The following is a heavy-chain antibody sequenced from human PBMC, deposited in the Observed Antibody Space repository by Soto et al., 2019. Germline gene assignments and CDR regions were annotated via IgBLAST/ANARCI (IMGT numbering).Heavy chain of an antibody. D-gene: IGHD3-16*01. V-gene: IGHV1-18*01. CDR2: LSAYSGKT. CDR1: GYTFTTYG. Sequence: QVQLVQSGGEVKNPGASVKFSCKTSGYTFTTYGISGVRQAPGRGREWVGWLSAYSGKTDYAQKFQGKVTMTTDKSTITDCPEQKSLRSDDTAVYYCASFPYLGDHQHWVQGTLVTVYS. CDR3: ASFPYLGDHQH. J-gene: IGHJ4*02.